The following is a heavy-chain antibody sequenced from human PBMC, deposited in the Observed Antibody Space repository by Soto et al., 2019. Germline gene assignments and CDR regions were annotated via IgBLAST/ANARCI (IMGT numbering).Heavy chain of an antibody. D-gene: IGHD5-12*01. V-gene: IGHV3-23*01. Sequence: GGSLRLSCAASGFTFSSYAMSWVRQAPGKGLEWVSAISGSGGSTYYADSVKGRFTISRDNSKNTLYLQMNSLRAEDTAVYYCAKRGDGYNYWELNYFDYWGQGTLVTVSS. CDR2: ISGSGGST. J-gene: IGHJ4*02. CDR1: GFTFSSYA. CDR3: AKRGDGYNYWELNYFDY.